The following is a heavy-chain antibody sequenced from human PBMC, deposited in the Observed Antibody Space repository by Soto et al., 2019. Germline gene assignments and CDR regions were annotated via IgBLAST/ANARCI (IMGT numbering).Heavy chain of an antibody. J-gene: IGHJ4*02. D-gene: IGHD2-15*01. CDR2: ISGSDNST. V-gene: IGHV3-23*01. Sequence: EVQLLESGGGLVQPGGSLRLSCAASGFTFNNNAMNWFRQTPGKGLEWVSVISGSDNSTYYADSVKGRFTTSRDNSKNTLYLQMNGLRAEDTAVYYCAQAGRGRASCYTDVDYWGQGALVTVSS. CDR3: AQAGRGRASCYTDVDY. CDR1: GFTFNNNA.